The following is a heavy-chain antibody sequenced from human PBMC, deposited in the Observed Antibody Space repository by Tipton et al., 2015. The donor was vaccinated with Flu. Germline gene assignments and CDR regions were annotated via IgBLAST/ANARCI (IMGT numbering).Heavy chain of an antibody. CDR1: GGSISSSDYY. J-gene: IGHJ6*02. CDR3: GRESPPDV. CDR2: ISYSGST. Sequence: TLSLTCTVSGGSISSSDYYWGWIRQPPGKGLEWIGSISYSGSTYYNPSLKSRVTISVDTSKNQFSLKLNSVTAADTAVYYCGRESPPDVWGQGTTVTVSS. V-gene: IGHV4-39*07.